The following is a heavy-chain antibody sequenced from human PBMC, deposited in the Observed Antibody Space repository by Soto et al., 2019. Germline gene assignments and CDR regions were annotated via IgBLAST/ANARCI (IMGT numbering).Heavy chain of an antibody. J-gene: IGHJ4*02. Sequence: GGSLRLSCAAPGITFRNYAMSWVRQAPGKGLEWVSSISGSGGSTYYADSVKGRFTISRDNSENTLYLQMNSLRAEDTAVYYCAKDPEWELPKYYFDYWGQGTLVTVSS. D-gene: IGHD1-26*01. CDR3: AKDPEWELPKYYFDY. V-gene: IGHV3-23*01. CDR1: GITFRNYA. CDR2: ISGSGGST.